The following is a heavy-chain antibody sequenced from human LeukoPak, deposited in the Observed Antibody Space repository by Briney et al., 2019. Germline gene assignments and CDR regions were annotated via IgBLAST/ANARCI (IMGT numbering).Heavy chain of an antibody. CDR1: GFTFTSSA. CDR2: IVVGSGNT. V-gene: IGHV1-58*02. D-gene: IGHD2-8*01. J-gene: IGHJ4*02. CDR3: AANPCTNGVCYEFDY. Sequence: TSVKVSCKASGFTFTSSAMQWVRQARGQRLEWIGWIVVGSGNTNYAQKSQERVTITRDMSTSTAYMELSSLRSEDTAVYYCAANPCTNGVCYEFDYWGQGTLVTVSS.